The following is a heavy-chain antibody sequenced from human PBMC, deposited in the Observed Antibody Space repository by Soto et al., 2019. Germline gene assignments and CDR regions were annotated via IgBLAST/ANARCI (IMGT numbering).Heavy chain of an antibody. Sequence: GESLKISCNGSGYSFTSYWIGWVRQMPGKGLEWMGIIYPGDSDTRYSPSFQGQVTISADKSISTAYLQWSSLKASDTAMYYCARGGGPAAIRIRNWFDPWGQGTLVTVSS. D-gene: IGHD2-2*02. J-gene: IGHJ5*02. CDR2: IYPGDSDT. CDR1: GYSFTSYW. CDR3: ARGGGPAAIRIRNWFDP. V-gene: IGHV5-51*01.